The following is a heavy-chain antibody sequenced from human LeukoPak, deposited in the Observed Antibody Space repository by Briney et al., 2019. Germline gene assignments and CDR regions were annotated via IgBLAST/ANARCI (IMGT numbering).Heavy chain of an antibody. CDR3: ARVIAYCSSTSCRHDAFDI. Sequence: SVKVSCKASGGTFSSYAISWVRQAPGQGLEWMGGIIPIFGTANYAQKFQGRATITADESTSTAYMELSSLRSEDTAVYYCARVIAYCSSTSCRHDAFDIWGQGTMVTVSS. CDR1: GGTFSSYA. J-gene: IGHJ3*02. CDR2: IIPIFGTA. D-gene: IGHD2-2*01. V-gene: IGHV1-69*13.